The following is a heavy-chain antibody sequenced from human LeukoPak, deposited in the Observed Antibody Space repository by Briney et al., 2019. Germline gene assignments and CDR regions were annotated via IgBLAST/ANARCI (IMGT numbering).Heavy chain of an antibody. Sequence: ASVKVSFKASGYTFIGYYLHWVRQAPGQGLEWMGWINPHNGDTNYAQKFQGRVTMTRDTSITTAYMELSSLKSDDTAVYYCATVRDIVVGGGPYYFDYWGQGTLVTVSS. CDR3: ATVRDIVVGGGPYYFDY. CDR1: GYTFIGYY. V-gene: IGHV1-2*02. CDR2: INPHNGDT. J-gene: IGHJ4*02. D-gene: IGHD2-15*01.